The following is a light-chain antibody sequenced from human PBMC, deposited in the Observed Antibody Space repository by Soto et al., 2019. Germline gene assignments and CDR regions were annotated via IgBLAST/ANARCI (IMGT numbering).Light chain of an antibody. CDR1: SSNIGGNS. J-gene: IGLJ1*01. CDR2: DDN. CDR3: QSSDSRLSGSDV. Sequence: QSVLTQPPSVSAAPGQKVTISCSGSSSNIGGNSVSWYQQLPGTAPKLLIYDDNKRPSGIPDRFSGSKSGTSASLASTGLQADDEADYYCQSSDSRLSGSDVFGTGTKVTVL. V-gene: IGLV1-51*01.